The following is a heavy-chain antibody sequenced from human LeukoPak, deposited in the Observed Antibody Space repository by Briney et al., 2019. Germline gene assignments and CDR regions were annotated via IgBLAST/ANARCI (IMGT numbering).Heavy chain of an antibody. CDR1: GFSVDSVF. V-gene: IGHV3-66*01. J-gene: IGHJ4*02. CDR3: ARGNSGTTTFDF. D-gene: IGHD3-10*01. Sequence: GGSPRLSCGASGFSVDSVFMNWVRQPPGKGLEWVSFIMPGGHMDYTDSVKGRFTISRDSFKNTLSLQMNSLRVDDSAVYFCARGNSGTTTFDFWGQGTLVTVSS. CDR2: IMPGGHM.